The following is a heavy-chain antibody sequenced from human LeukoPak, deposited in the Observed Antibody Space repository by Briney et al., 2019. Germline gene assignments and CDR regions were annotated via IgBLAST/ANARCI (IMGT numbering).Heavy chain of an antibody. D-gene: IGHD3-10*01. CDR3: AKDYHYYGSGTFDY. J-gene: IGHJ4*02. CDR2: ISGSGGST. Sequence: GGSLRLSCAASGFTFSSYGMSWVRQAPGKGLEWVSAISGSGGSTYYADSVKGRFTISRDNSKNTLYLQMNSLRAEDTAVYYCAKDYHYYGSGTFDYWGQGTLVTVSS. CDR1: GFTFSSYG. V-gene: IGHV3-23*01.